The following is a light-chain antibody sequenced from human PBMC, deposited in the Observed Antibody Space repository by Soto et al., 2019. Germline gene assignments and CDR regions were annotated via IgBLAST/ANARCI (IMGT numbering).Light chain of an antibody. CDR3: QQYNDNWT. CDR1: QSISSW. V-gene: IGKV1-5*03. Sequence: DIQMTQSPSTLSASVGDRVTITCRASQSISSWLAWYPQKPGTAPKPLIYKASTLQIGVPSRFSGSGSGTEFTLTISSLQPYDSATYYCQQYNDNWTFGQGTKVEIK. J-gene: IGKJ1*01. CDR2: KAS.